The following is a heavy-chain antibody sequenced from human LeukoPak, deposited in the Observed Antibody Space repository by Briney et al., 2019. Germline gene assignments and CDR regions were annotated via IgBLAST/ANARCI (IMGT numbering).Heavy chain of an antibody. V-gene: IGHV4-34*01. CDR1: GGSFSGYY. J-gene: IGHJ4*02. CDR2: INHSGST. D-gene: IGHD2-8*01. CDR3: ARDGCTNGVCYFDY. Sequence: PSETLSLTCAVYGGSFSGYYWSWIRRPPGKGLEWIGEINHSGSTNYNPSLKSRVTISVDTSKNQFSLKLSSVTAADTAVYYCARDGCTNGVCYFDYWGQGTLVTVSS.